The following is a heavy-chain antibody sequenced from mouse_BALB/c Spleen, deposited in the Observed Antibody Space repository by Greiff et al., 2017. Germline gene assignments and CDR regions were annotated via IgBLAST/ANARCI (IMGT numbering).Heavy chain of an antibody. J-gene: IGHJ2*01. D-gene: IGHD3-1*01. CDR3: AREGTDYFDY. V-gene: IGHV5-17*02. CDR1: GFTFSSFG. Sequence: EVQLVESGGGLVQPGGSRKLSCAASGFTFSSFGMHWVRQAPEKGLEWVAYISSGSSTIYYADTVKGRFTISRDNPKNTLFLQMTSLRSEDTAMYYCAREGTDYFDYWGQGTTLTVSS. CDR2: ISSGSSTI.